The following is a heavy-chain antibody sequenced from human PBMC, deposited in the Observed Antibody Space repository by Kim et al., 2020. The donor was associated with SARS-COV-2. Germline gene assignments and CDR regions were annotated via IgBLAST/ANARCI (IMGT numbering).Heavy chain of an antibody. V-gene: IGHV3-23*01. Sequence: SVKGRFTITRDKSKNTLYLQMNRLRAEDTAVYYCAKNPRQWLVPGNWFDPWGQGTLVTVSS. J-gene: IGHJ5*02. CDR3: AKNPRQWLVPGNWFDP. D-gene: IGHD6-19*01.